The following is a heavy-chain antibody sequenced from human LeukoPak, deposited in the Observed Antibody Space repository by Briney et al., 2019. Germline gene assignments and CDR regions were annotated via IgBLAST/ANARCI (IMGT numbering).Heavy chain of an antibody. Sequence: GGSLRLSCAASGFTFSDYYMSWIRQAPGKGLEWVSYISSSSSYTNYADSVKGRFTISRDNAKNSLYLQMNSLRAEDTAVYYCAKSGLTEAHCSGCSCYSSDFDYWGQGTLVTVSS. V-gene: IGHV3-11*03. J-gene: IGHJ4*02. CDR2: ISSSSSYT. CDR1: GFTFSDYY. CDR3: AKSGLTEAHCSGCSCYSSDFDY. D-gene: IGHD2-15*01.